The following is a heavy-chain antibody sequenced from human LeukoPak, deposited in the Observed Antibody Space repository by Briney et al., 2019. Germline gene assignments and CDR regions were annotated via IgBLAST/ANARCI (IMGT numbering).Heavy chain of an antibody. D-gene: IGHD2-15*01. Sequence: GGSLRLSCAASGFTFSSYAMSWVRQAPGKGLVWVSRINSDGSSTSYADSVKGRFTISRDNAKNTLYLQMNSLRAEDTAVYYCARDPLNCSGGSCYSFLFDYWGQGTLVTVSS. CDR2: INSDGSST. CDR1: GFTFSSYA. V-gene: IGHV3-74*01. CDR3: ARDPLNCSGGSCYSFLFDY. J-gene: IGHJ4*02.